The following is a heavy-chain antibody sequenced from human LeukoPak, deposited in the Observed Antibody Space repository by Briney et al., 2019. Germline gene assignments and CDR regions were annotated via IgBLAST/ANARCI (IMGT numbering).Heavy chain of an antibody. Sequence: TGGSLRLSCAASGFTFSSYGMSWVRQAPGKGLEWVANIKQDGSEKNYVDSVKGRFTISRDNAKNSLYLQTNSLRAEDTAVYYCARVAAAGIYYYYYMDVWGKGTTVTVSS. CDR2: IKQDGSEK. CDR3: ARVAAAGIYYYYYMDV. CDR1: GFTFSSYG. D-gene: IGHD6-13*01. V-gene: IGHV3-7*01. J-gene: IGHJ6*03.